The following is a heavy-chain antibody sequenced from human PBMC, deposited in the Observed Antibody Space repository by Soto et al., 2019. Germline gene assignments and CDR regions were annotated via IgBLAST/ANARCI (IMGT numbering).Heavy chain of an antibody. D-gene: IGHD3-3*01. CDR3: GKPPWKYAESVFWGWLDYGRDV. CDR1: GFTFSSYA. CDR2: IYSGGST. Sequence: HPGGSLRLSCAASGFTFSSYAMSWVRQAPGKGLEWVSVIYSGGSTCYADSVKGRFTISRDNSKNTLYLQMNSLRAEDMAVYYCGKPPWKYAESVFWGWLDYGRDVWGQGTTVTVSS. J-gene: IGHJ6*02. V-gene: IGHV3-23*03.